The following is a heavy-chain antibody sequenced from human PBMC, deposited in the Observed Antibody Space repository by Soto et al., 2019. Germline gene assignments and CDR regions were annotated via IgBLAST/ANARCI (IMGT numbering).Heavy chain of an antibody. D-gene: IGHD3-10*01. CDR3: ARGGSGSGSRNWFDP. CDR2: IIPILGIA. J-gene: IGHJ5*02. CDR1: GGTFSSYT. V-gene: IGHV1-69*02. Sequence: QVQLVQSGAEVKKPGSSVKVSCKASGGTFSSYTISWVRQATGQGLEWMGRIIPILGIANYAQKFQGRVTITADKSTSTAYMELSSLRSEDTAVYYWARGGSGSGSRNWFDPWGQGTLVTVSS.